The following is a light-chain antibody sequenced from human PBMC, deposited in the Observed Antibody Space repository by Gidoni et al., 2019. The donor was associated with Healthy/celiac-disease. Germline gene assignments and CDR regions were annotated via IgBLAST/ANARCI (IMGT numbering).Light chain of an antibody. Sequence: AIRMTQSPPSLSASTGDRVTITCRASQGISSYLAWYQQKPGKAPKLLIYAASTLQSGVPSRFSGSGSGTDFTLTISCLQSEDFATYYCQQYYSYPRTFGQGTKLEIK. CDR2: AAS. CDR1: QGISSY. V-gene: IGKV1-8*01. CDR3: QQYYSYPRT. J-gene: IGKJ2*01.